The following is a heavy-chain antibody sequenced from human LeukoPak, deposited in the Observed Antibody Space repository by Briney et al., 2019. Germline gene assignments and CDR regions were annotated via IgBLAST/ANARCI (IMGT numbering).Heavy chain of an antibody. CDR1: GFTFSDAW. Sequence: GGSLRLSCAASGFTFSDAWMSWVRQAPGKGLEWVGLIKSKTDGGTTDYAAPVKGRFTISRDDSKNTLYLQMNSLKTEDTAVYYCTTGPESGTTDYWGQGTLVTVSS. J-gene: IGHJ4*02. D-gene: IGHD1-7*01. CDR3: TTGPESGTTDY. CDR2: IKSKTDGGTT. V-gene: IGHV3-15*01.